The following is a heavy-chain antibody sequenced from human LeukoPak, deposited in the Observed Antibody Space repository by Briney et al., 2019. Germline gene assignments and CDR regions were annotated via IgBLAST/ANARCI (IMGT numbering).Heavy chain of an antibody. V-gene: IGHV3-23*01. CDR1: GFTFSSYA. CDR3: AKDFGDWYDSSGYYYYFVY. Sequence: GSLRLSCAASGFTFSSYAMSWVRQAPGKGLEWVSAISGSGGSTYYADSVKGRFTISRDNSKNTLYLQMNSLRAEDTAVYYCAKDFGDWYDSSGYYYYFVYWGQGTLVTVSS. CDR2: ISGSGGST. D-gene: IGHD3-22*01. J-gene: IGHJ4*02.